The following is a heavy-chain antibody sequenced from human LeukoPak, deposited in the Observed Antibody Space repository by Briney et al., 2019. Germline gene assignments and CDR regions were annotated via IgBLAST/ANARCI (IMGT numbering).Heavy chain of an antibody. CDR2: ISGSGGST. J-gene: IGHJ6*03. V-gene: IGHV3-23*01. Sequence: GGSLRLSCAASGFTFSSYAMSWVRQAPGKGLEWVSAISGSGGSTYYADSVKGRFTISRDNSMNTLYLQMNSLRAEDTAVYYCAKDSGSTPYSYYYIDVWGKGTTVTVSS. CDR3: AKDSGSTPYSYYYIDV. D-gene: IGHD3-10*01. CDR1: GFTFSSYA.